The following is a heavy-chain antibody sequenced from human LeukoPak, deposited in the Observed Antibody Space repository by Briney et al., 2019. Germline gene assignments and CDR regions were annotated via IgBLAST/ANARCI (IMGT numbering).Heavy chain of an antibody. CDR1: GGTFSSYA. Sequence: GASVKVSCKASGGTFSSYAISWVRQAPGQGLEWMGRIIPILGIANYAQKFQGRVTITAGKSTSTAYMELSSLRSEDTAVYYCARGGLLTYYYYGMDVWGQGTTVTVSS. V-gene: IGHV1-69*04. J-gene: IGHJ6*02. CDR2: IIPILGIA. D-gene: IGHD3-16*01. CDR3: ARGGLLTYYYYGMDV.